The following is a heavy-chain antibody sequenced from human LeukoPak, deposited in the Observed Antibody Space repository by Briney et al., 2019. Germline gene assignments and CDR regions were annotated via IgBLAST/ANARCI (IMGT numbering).Heavy chain of an antibody. CDR3: ARHGDPVVTPPHY. Sequence: GESLKISCKGSGYSFTSYWIGWVRQMPGKGLEWMGIIYPGDSDTRYSPSFQGQVTISADKSISTAYLQWSSLKASDTAMHYCARHGDPVVTPPHYWGQGTLVTVSS. CDR1: GYSFTSYW. D-gene: IGHD4-23*01. CDR2: IYPGDSDT. J-gene: IGHJ4*02. V-gene: IGHV5-51*01.